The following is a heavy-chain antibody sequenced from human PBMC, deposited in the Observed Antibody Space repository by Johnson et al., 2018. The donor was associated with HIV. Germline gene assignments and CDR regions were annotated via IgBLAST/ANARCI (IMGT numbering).Heavy chain of an antibody. D-gene: IGHD2-8*02. CDR2: INSAGSRT. V-gene: IGHV3-74*01. Sequence: VQLVESGGGLVQPGGSLTLSCAASGFTFSSYWMHWVRHVAGKGLVWVARINSAGSRTNYADSVKGRFTVSRDNAKNSLYLQIDSLKAEDTAIYYCARDPLICTGDVCRYWYFDLWGRGTLVTVSS. CDR1: GFTFSSYW. CDR3: ARDPLICTGDVCRYWYFDL. J-gene: IGHJ2*01.